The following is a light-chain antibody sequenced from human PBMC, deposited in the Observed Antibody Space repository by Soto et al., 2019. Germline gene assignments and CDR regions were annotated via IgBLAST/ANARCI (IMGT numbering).Light chain of an antibody. CDR1: QSVYTY. CDR3: QQCYSTIT. Sequence: DIQMTESPSSLSASVGERVTITCLASQSVYTYLNWYQQRPGEAPQVLIYAASTLQDGIPSRFSGSGSGTDFTLTIRGLQPEDVATYYCQQCYSTITFGQGTRLEIK. J-gene: IGKJ5*01. CDR2: AAS. V-gene: IGKV1-39*01.